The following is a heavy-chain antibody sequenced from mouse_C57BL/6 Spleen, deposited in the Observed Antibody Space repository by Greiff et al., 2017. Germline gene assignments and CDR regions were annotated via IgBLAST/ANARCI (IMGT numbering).Heavy chain of an antibody. CDR1: GYTFTDYY. CDR2: IYPGSGNT. Sequence: QVHVKQSGAELVRPGASVKLSCKASGYTFTDYYINWVKQRPGQGLEWIARIYPGSGNTYYNEKFKGKATLTAEKSSSTAYMQLSSLTSEDSAVYFCARGIGDYAAFDVWGTGTTVTVSS. V-gene: IGHV1-76*01. D-gene: IGHD2-4*01. J-gene: IGHJ1*03. CDR3: ARGIGDYAAFDV.